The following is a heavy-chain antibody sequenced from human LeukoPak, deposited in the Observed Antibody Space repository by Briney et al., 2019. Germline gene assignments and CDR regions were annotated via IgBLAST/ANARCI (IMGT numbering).Heavy chain of an antibody. D-gene: IGHD2/OR15-2a*01. V-gene: IGHV4-4*07. CDR2: IYASGST. Sequence: SETLSLTCTVSGASITTYYWNWIRQPAGKRPEWIGRIYASGSTNYNPSLKSRVIISMDKSKNQFSLNVTSVTAADTAVYYCARDFYADDGHHPFDRWGQGTLVTVSS. CDR1: GASITTYY. J-gene: IGHJ5*02. CDR3: ARDFYADDGHHPFDR.